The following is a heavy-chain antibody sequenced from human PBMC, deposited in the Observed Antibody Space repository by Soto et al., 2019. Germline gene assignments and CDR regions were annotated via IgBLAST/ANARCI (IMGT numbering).Heavy chain of an antibody. CDR1: GFTFSTYW. J-gene: IGHJ2*01. Sequence: EVQLVESGGGLVQPGGSLRLSCAASGFTFSTYWMTWVRQAPGIGLEWVANIKQDGSEKHYVDFVKGRFTISRDNAMTSLYLQMNSLRAEDKAVYYCARVLRDCSSTSCYGWSFDLWGRGTLVTVSS. CDR2: IKQDGSEK. D-gene: IGHD2-2*01. V-gene: IGHV3-7*05. CDR3: ARVLRDCSSTSCYGWSFDL.